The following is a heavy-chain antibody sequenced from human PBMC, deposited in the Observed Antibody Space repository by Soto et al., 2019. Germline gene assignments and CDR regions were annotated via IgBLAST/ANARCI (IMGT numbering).Heavy chain of an antibody. CDR3: ARDLYRSTSWYGGFDY. V-gene: IGHV3-33*01. CDR2: IWYDGSNK. D-gene: IGHD6-13*01. J-gene: IGHJ4*02. CDR1: GCTFGSYD. Sequence: QPEGSLRVSCAASGCTFGSYDMHWVRQAPGKGLERVAIIWYDGSNKYYAGSVKGRFTISRDDSKNTLYLQMSSLRAEDTAVYYCARDLYRSTSWYGGFDYWHQGTLVTVSS.